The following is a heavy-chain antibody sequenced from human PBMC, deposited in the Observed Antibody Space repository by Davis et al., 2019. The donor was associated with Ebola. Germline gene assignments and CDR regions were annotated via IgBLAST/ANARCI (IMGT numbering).Heavy chain of an antibody. J-gene: IGHJ4*02. CDR1: GFTFSSYW. CDR2: ISSGSGTI. V-gene: IGHV3-48*01. Sequence: PGGSLRLSCAASGFTFSSYWMHWVRQAPGKGLEWLSYISSGSGTIYYADSVKGRFTISRDNAKNSLYLQMNSLRPDDTAVYYCARDPPQSGGYVWGQGTLVTVSS. D-gene: IGHD5-12*01. CDR3: ARDPPQSGGYV.